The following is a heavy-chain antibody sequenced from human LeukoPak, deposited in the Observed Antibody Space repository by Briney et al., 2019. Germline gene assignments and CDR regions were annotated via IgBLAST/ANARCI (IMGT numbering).Heavy chain of an antibody. CDR2: ISYDGGNT. CDR1: GFTFSSYA. V-gene: IGHV3-30*01. J-gene: IGHJ4*02. Sequence: GGSLRLSCAASGFTFSSYAMHWVRKAPGKGLEWVALISYDGGNTYYADSVKGRFTISRDNSKNTLDLQLNSLRVEDTAVYYCARDSTYYYGSGSSGPHYFDYWGQGTLVTVSS. D-gene: IGHD3-10*01. CDR3: ARDSTYYYGSGSSGPHYFDY.